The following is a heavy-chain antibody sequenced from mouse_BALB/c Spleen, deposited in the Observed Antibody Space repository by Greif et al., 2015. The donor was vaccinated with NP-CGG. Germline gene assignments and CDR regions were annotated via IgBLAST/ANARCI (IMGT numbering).Heavy chain of an antibody. CDR3: ARSSQSTMMGAMDY. CDR2: ISSGSSTI. J-gene: IGHJ4*01. CDR1: GFTFSSFG. D-gene: IGHD2-4*01. V-gene: IGHV5-17*02. Sequence: EVMLVESGGGLVQPGGSRKHSCAASGFTFSSFGMHWVRQAPEKGLEWVAYISSGSSTIYYADTVKGRFTISRDNPKNTLFLQMTSLRSEDTAMYYCARSSQSTMMGAMDYWGQGTSVTVSS.